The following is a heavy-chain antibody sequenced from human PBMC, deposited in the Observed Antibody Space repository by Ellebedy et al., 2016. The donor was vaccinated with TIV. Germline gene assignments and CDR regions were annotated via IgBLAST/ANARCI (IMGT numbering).Heavy chain of an antibody. CDR2: IHSDGSIT. J-gene: IGHJ3*02. V-gene: IGHV3-74*01. CDR1: GFIFSHYW. D-gene: IGHD3-10*01. Sequence: GESLKISCAASGFIFSHYWMHWVRQALGKGLVWVSRIHSDGSITWYAEFVRGRFTVSRDNGKNTLSLEMNSLRAEDTAVYYCVREGLGGSFDIWGLGTMVTVSS. CDR3: VREGLGGSFDI.